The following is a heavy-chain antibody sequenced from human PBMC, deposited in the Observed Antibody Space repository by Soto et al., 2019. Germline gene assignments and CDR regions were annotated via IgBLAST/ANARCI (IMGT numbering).Heavy chain of an antibody. CDR2: INHSGST. V-gene: IGHV4-34*01. CDR3: ARGRASAGIQLWLRVYYYGMDV. Sequence: SETLSLTCAVHGGSFSGYYWSWIRQPPGKGLEWIGEINHSGSTNYNPSLKSRVTISVDTSKNQFSLKLSSVTAADTAVYYCARGRASAGIQLWLRVYYYGMDVWGQGTTVTVSS. J-gene: IGHJ6*02. CDR1: GGSFSGYY. D-gene: IGHD5-18*01.